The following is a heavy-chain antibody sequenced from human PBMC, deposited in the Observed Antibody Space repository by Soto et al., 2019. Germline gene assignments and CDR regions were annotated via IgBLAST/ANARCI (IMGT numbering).Heavy chain of an antibody. D-gene: IGHD2-8*01. V-gene: IGHV1-69*06. Sequence: QVQLVQSGAEVKKPGSSVKVSCKASGGTFSSYAISWVRQAPGQGLEWMGGIIPIFGTANYAQKFQGRVTNTGDKSTSTAYMELITLRSEDTDVYSCARDSEGTKLAFGMVVGGQGTTVTVAS. J-gene: IGHJ6*02. CDR1: GGTFSSYA. CDR3: ARDSEGTKLAFGMVV. CDR2: IIPIFGTA.